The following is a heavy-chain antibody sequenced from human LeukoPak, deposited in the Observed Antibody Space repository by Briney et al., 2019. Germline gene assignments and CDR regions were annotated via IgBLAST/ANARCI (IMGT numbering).Heavy chain of an antibody. Sequence: GGSLRLSCAASGFTLSSYAMSWVRQAPGKGLEWISAISDSGNTYHADSVKGRFTISRDSSKNTLFLQMNRLRPEDAAVYYCAKELVGATYFDYWGQGTLVTVSS. V-gene: IGHV3-23*01. CDR2: ISDSGNT. J-gene: IGHJ4*02. CDR3: AKELVGATYFDY. D-gene: IGHD1-26*01. CDR1: GFTLSSYA.